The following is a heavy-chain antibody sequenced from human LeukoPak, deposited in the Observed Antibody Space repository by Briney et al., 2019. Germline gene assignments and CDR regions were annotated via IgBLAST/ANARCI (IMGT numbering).Heavy chain of an antibody. CDR3: ARSHGGYCSSTSCYCTY. Sequence: PGGSLRLSCAASGFTFSSYALHWVRQAPGKGLEWVAVVSYDGNNKYCADSVKGRFTISRDNSKNTVYLQMNSLRAEDTAVYYCARSHGGYCSSTSCYCTYWGQGTLVTVSS. D-gene: IGHD2-2*01. V-gene: IGHV3-30-3*01. CDR2: VSYDGNNK. J-gene: IGHJ4*02. CDR1: GFTFSSYA.